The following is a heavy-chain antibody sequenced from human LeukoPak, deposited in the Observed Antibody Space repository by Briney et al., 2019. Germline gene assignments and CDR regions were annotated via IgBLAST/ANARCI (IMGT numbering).Heavy chain of an antibody. CDR3: ASELMVSGLY. J-gene: IGHJ4*02. V-gene: IGHV3-48*03. D-gene: IGHD1-26*01. CDR2: ISSSGSTI. Sequence: GGSLRLSCAASGFTFSSYEMNWVRQAPGKGLEWVSYISSSGSTIYYADSVKGRFTISRDNAKNSLYLQMNSLRAEDTAVYYCASELMVSGLYWGQGTLVTVSS. CDR1: GFTFSSYE.